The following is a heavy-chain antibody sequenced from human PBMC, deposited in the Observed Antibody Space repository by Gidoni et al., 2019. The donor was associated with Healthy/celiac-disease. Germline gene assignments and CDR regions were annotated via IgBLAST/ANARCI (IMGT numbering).Heavy chain of an antibody. V-gene: IGHV4-59*01. CDR2: IYYSGST. Sequence: QVQLQESGPGLVKPSATLSLTCTVPGGSISSYYWSWIRQPPGKGLEWIGYIYYSGSTNYNPSLKSRVTISVDTSKNQFSLKLSSVTAADTAVYYCARVKVGATPGYYYYYMDVWGKGTTVTVSS. D-gene: IGHD1-26*01. J-gene: IGHJ6*03. CDR3: ARVKVGATPGYYYYYMDV. CDR1: GGSISSYY.